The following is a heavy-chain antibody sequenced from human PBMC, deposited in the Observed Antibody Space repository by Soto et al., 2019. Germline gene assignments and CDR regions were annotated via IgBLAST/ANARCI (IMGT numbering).Heavy chain of an antibody. CDR2: IYYSGST. Sequence: QLQLQESGPGLVKPSETLSLTCTVSGGSISSSSYYWGWIRQPPGKGLEWIGSIYYSGSTYYNPSLKRRVTISVDKSKNQFSLKLSSVTAADTAVYYCARDPRRYCSSTSCYTGIMGYYYYGMDVWGQGTTVTVSS. CDR1: GGSISSSSYY. J-gene: IGHJ6*02. D-gene: IGHD2-2*02. V-gene: IGHV4-39*07. CDR3: ARDPRRYCSSTSCYTGIMGYYYYGMDV.